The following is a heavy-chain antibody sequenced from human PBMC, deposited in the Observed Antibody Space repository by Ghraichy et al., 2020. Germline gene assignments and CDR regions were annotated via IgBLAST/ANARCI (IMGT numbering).Heavy chain of an antibody. Sequence: SETLSLTWAGYGGSFSGYYWSWIRQPPGKGLEWIGEINHSGSTNYNPSLKSRVTISVDTSKNQFSLKLSSVTAADTAVYYCARDRVCSSTSCYTPYYYYYMDVWGKGTTVTVS. D-gene: IGHD2-2*02. V-gene: IGHV4-34*01. J-gene: IGHJ6*03. CDR2: INHSGST. CDR3: ARDRVCSSTSCYTPYYYYYMDV. CDR1: GGSFSGYY.